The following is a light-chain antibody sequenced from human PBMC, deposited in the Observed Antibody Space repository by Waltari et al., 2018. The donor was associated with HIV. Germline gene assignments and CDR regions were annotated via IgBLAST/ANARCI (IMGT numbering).Light chain of an antibody. CDR2: YKSDSDK. Sequence: QAVLTPPSSLPASPGASVRLTWPLPRGTSVANHRISWDQQKPGDPPRYLLRYKSDSDKQLASGVPSRFSGSTDVPANAGSLVISGLQSEDESDYYCMIWHGNIWVFGGGTKLTVL. CDR1: RGTSVANHR. CDR3: MIWHGNIWV. V-gene: IGLV5-45*03. J-gene: IGLJ3*02.